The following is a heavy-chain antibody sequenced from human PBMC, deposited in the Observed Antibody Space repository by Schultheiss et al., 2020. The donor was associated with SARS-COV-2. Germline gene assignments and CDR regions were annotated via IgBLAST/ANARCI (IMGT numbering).Heavy chain of an antibody. J-gene: IGHJ5*02. Sequence: SETLSLTCAVYGGSFSGYYWSWIRQPPGKGLEWIGEINHSGSTNYNPSLKSRVTISVDTSKNQFSLKLSSVTAADTAVYYCARAHSMRRVVVVAATVSRLGWFDPWGQGTLVTVSS. V-gene: IGHV4-34*01. D-gene: IGHD2-15*01. CDR2: INHSGST. CDR3: ARAHSMRRVVVVAATVSRLGWFDP. CDR1: GGSFSGYY.